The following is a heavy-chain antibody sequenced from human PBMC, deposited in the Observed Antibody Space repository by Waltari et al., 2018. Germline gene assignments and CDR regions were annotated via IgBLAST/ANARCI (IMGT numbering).Heavy chain of an antibody. CDR2: MSYICGRA. CDR3: AGHSGSYLTGRLDY. J-gene: IGHJ4*02. Sequence: QVQLVQSGAEVKKPGSSVKVSCKASGGPFSSYAISWVRQAPGQGLEWMGGMSYICGRANYAQKFQGRVTITADESTSTAYMALSSLRSEDTAVYYCAGHSGSYLTGRLDYWGQGTLVTVSS. V-gene: IGHV1-69*01. D-gene: IGHD1-26*01. CDR1: GGPFSSYA.